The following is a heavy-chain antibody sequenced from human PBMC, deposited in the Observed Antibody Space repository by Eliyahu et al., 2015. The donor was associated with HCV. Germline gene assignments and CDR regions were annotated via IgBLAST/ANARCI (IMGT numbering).Heavy chain of an antibody. CDR1: GFTFSSYA. CDR2: LSGSGEST. CDR3: VKAIAFTGGLPDAS. D-gene: IGHD2-8*02. Sequence: EVQLLESGGNLVQPGGSLRLACAASGFTFSSYAMNWVRQAPGKGLEWVSGLSGSGESTHYADSVKGRFTISRDNSKNTLYLQMNSLRGEDTAVYYCVKAIAFTGGLPDASWGQGTLVTVSS. J-gene: IGHJ5*02. V-gene: IGHV3-23*01.